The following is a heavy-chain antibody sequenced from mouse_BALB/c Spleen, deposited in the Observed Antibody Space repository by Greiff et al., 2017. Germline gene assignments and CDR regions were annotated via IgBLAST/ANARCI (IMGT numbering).Heavy chain of an antibody. D-gene: IGHD1-1*01. Sequence: VQLQQSGAELVKPGASVKLSCKASGYTFTSYYMYWVKQRPGQGLEWIGGINPSNGGTNFNEKFKSKATLTVDKSSSTAYMQLSSLTSEDSAVYYCTRSGYYGSSYGFAYWGQGTLVTVSA. CDR2: INPSNGGT. CDR1: GYTFTSYY. CDR3: TRSGYYGSSYGFAY. J-gene: IGHJ3*01. V-gene: IGHV1S81*02.